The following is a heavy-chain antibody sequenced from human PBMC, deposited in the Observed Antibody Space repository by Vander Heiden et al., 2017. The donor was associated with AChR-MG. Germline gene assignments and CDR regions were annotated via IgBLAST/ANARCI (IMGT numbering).Heavy chain of an antibody. Sequence: QVQLQQCGAGLLKPSETLSLTCAVYGGSFSGYYWSWIRQPPGKGLEVIGEINHSGSTNYNPSLKSRVTISVDTSKNQFSLKLSSVTAADTAVYYCARADYGGNYLDYWGQGTLVTVSS. D-gene: IGHD4-17*01. V-gene: IGHV4-34*01. CDR1: GGSFSGYY. J-gene: IGHJ4*02. CDR3: ARADYGGNYLDY. CDR2: INHSGST.